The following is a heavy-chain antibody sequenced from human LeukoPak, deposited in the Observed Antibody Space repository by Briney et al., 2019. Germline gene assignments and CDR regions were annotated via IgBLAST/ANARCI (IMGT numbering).Heavy chain of an antibody. J-gene: IGHJ4*02. Sequence: GGSLRLSCAASGFNFIKYAMTWVRQAPGRGLEWVSSISGSGGSTYYTESVKGRFTISRDNSKNTLYLQMNSLRADDTAVYYCAKDPRREIEVVSEGFDYWGQGTLVTVSS. CDR2: ISGSGGST. D-gene: IGHD3-22*01. CDR3: AKDPRREIEVVSEGFDY. CDR1: GFNFIKYA. V-gene: IGHV3-23*01.